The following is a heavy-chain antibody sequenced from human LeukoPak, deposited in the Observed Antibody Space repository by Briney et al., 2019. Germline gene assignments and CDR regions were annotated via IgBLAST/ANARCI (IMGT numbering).Heavy chain of an antibody. CDR1: GYTFTNYY. Sequence: ASVKVSCKASGYTFTNYYMHWVRQAPGQGLEWMGTINPSGGGTSYSPKFQGRVTMTTDTSTSTVYMELISLRSEDTAVYCCARRSGWIWGQGSLVTVSS. V-gene: IGHV1-46*01. CDR3: ARRSGWI. D-gene: IGHD6-19*01. CDR2: INPSGGGT. J-gene: IGHJ4*02.